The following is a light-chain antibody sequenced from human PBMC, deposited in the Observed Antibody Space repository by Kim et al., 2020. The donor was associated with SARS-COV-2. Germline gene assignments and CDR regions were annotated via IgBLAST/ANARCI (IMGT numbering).Light chain of an antibody. CDR3: QVWDSSSDHRV. CDR2: YDS. J-gene: IGLJ2*01. V-gene: IGLV3-21*04. CDR1: NIGSKS. Sequence: GKTDRITCGGNNIGSKSVHWYQQKPGQAPVLVIYYDSDRPSGIPERFSGSNSGNTATLTISRVEAGDEADYYCQVWDSSSDHRVFGGGTQLTVL.